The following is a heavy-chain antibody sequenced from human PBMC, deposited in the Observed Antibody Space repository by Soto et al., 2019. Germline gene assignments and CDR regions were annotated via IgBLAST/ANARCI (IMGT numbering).Heavy chain of an antibody. CDR1: GFTFSSYG. V-gene: IGHV3-33*01. CDR3: ARDIAVTTAFFDY. D-gene: IGHD4-17*01. Sequence: QVQLVESGGGVVQPGRSQRLSCAASGFTFSSYGMHWVRQAPGKGLEWVAVIWYDGSNKYYADSVKGRFTISRDNSKNTLYLQLNSLRAEDTAVYYCARDIAVTTAFFDYWGQGTLVTVSS. J-gene: IGHJ4*02. CDR2: IWYDGSNK.